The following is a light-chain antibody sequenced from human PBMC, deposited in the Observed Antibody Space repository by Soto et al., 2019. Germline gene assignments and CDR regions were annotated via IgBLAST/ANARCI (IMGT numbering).Light chain of an antibody. CDR2: AAS. CDR1: RGIRND. CDR3: LQDYSYPWT. J-gene: IGKJ1*01. V-gene: IGKV1-6*01. Sequence: AIHMTQSPSSLSASVGDRVTITCRASRGIRNDLGWYQQKPGKAPQLLISAASSLQSGVPSRFSGSGSGTDFTLTISSLQPEDFATYYCLQDYSYPWTFGQGTKVEIK.